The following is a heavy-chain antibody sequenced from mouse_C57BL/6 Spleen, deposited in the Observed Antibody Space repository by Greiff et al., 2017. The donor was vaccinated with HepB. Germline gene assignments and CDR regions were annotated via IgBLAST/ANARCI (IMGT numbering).Heavy chain of an antibody. D-gene: IGHD1-1*01. Sequence: QVQLQQPGAELVKPGASVKLSCKASGYTFTSYWMQWVKQRPGQGLEWIGEIDPSDSYTNYNQKFKGKATLTVDTSSSTAYMQLSSLTSEDSAVYYCARVVREYYFGYWGQGTTLTVSS. CDR2: IDPSDSYT. V-gene: IGHV1-50*01. CDR1: GYTFTSYW. J-gene: IGHJ2*01. CDR3: ARVVREYYFGY.